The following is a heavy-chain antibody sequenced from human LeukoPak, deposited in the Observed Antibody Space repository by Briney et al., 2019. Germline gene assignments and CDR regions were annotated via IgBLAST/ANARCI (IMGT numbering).Heavy chain of an antibody. CDR1: GFTFSSYA. CDR3: VGDFDY. CDR2: IRYDGSYK. J-gene: IGHJ4*02. Sequence: PGGSLRLSCAASGFTFSSYAMHWVRQAPGKGLEWVAFIRYDGSYKDYADSVKGRFTISRDNSINTMYLQMNSLRAEDTAVYYCVGDFDYWGQGTLVTVSS. V-gene: IGHV3-30*04.